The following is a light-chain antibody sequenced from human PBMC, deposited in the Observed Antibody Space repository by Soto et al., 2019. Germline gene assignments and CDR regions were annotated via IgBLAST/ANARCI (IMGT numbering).Light chain of an antibody. Sequence: QAVVTQSPSASASLGASVKLTCTLCSGHSSYAIAWHQQQPEKGPRYLMKLNSDGSPSKGDGIPDRFSGASSGAERYLIISSLQSEDEGDFYCESWGTGIHVCGTGSKLTVL. V-gene: IGLV4-69*01. CDR2: LNSDGSP. CDR3: ESWGTGIHV. CDR1: SGHSSYA. J-gene: IGLJ1*01.